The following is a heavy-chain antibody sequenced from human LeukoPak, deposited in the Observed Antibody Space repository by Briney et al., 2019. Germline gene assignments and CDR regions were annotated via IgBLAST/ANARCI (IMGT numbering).Heavy chain of an antibody. CDR1: GGSISSGSYY. CDR3: ARAATKDIIIVRGLDY. J-gene: IGHJ4*02. D-gene: IGHD3-10*01. V-gene: IGHV4-61*02. CDR2: IYTSGST. Sequence: SQTLSLTCTVSGGSISSGSYYWSWIRQPAGKGLEWIGRIYTSGSTNYNPSLKSRVTISVDTSKNQFSLRLTSMTPADTAVYFCARAATKDIIIVRGLDYWGQGTLVTVSS.